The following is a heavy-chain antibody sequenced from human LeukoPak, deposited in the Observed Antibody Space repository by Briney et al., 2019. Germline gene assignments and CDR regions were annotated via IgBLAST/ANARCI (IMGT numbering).Heavy chain of an antibody. CDR1: GFSVTSNY. CDR3: AREKWPQRALDI. Sequence: PGGSLRLSCAVSGFSVTSNYMTWVRQAPGKGLEWVSIIYGGGSTYYADSAKGRFSISRDKSENTLYLQMNSLTAEDTALYYCAREKWPQRALDIWAKGQWSPSLQ. CDR2: IYGGGST. V-gene: IGHV3-66*01. D-gene: IGHD2-8*01. J-gene: IGHJ3*02.